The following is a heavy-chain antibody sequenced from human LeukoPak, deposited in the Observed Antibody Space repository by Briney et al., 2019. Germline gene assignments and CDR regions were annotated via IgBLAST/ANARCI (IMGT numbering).Heavy chain of an antibody. CDR1: GFTFSNAW. J-gene: IGHJ4*02. Sequence: PGGSLRVSCAASGFTFSNAWMSWVRQARGKGLEWVGRIKSKTDGGTAAYAAPVKGRFTISRDDSKNTLYLQMNSLKTEDTAVYYCTTKGRTYYYDSSGYYYMDYWGQGTLVTVSS. CDR2: IKSKTDGGTA. D-gene: IGHD3-22*01. CDR3: TTKGRTYYYDSSGYYYMDY. V-gene: IGHV3-15*01.